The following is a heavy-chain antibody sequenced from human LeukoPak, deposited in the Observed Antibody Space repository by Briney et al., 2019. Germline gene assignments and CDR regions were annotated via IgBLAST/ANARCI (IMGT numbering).Heavy chain of an antibody. D-gene: IGHD2-2*01. CDR2: ISGSSGGTT. J-gene: IGHJ4*02. CDR3: AKGGYCSSTSCYLLE. V-gene: IGHV3-23*01. CDR1: GFTFSSYA. Sequence: PGGSLRLSRAASGFTFSSYAMNWVRRTPGKGLEWVSSISGSSGGTTNYADSVKGRFTIYRDNSKNTLYLQMNSLRAEDTAVYFCAKGGYCSSTSCYLLEWGQGTLVTVSS.